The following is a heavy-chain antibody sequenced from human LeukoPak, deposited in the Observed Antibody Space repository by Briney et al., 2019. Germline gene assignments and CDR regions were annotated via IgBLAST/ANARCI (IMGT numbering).Heavy chain of an antibody. D-gene: IGHD6-19*01. V-gene: IGHV3-30*02. CDR2: IRYDGSNK. CDR3: AKLYSSGWGNAFDI. Sequence: PGGSLRLSCAASGFTFTSYGMHWVRQAPGKGLEWVAFIRYDGSNKYYADSVKGRFTISRDNSKNTLYLQMNSLRADDTAVYYCAKLYSSGWGNAFDIWGQGTMVTVSS. CDR1: GFTFTSYG. J-gene: IGHJ3*02.